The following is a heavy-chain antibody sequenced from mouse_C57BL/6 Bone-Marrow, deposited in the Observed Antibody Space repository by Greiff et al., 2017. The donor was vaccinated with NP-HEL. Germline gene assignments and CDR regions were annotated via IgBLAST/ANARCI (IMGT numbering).Heavy chain of an antibody. CDR2: IDPENGDP. CDR1: GFNIKDDY. J-gene: IGHJ3*01. V-gene: IGHV14-4*01. Sequence: VQLQQSGAELVRPGASVKLSCTASGFNIKDDYMHWVKQRPEQGLEWIGWIDPENGDPEYASKFQGKATITADTSSNTAYLQLSSLTSEDTAVYYCTTYDGAWFAYWGQGTLVTVSA. CDR3: TTYDGAWFAY. D-gene: IGHD2-12*01.